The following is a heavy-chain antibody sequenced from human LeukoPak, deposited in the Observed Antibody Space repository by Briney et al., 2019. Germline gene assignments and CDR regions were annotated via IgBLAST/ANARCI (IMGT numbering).Heavy chain of an antibody. J-gene: IGHJ3*01. D-gene: IGHD6-19*01. V-gene: IGHV4-39*01. CDR2: IYCRGST. CDR3: ARHPQWLEAFDL. Sequence: PSEALSLTRTISCGSISSSSYYWGWTRQPPGKGLEWIGCIYCRGSTYYNPSLKIRVTISVDTYKNQFSRNVSSANDADTAVYYSARHPQWLEAFDLWGQGPMVTLSS. CDR1: CGSISSSSYY.